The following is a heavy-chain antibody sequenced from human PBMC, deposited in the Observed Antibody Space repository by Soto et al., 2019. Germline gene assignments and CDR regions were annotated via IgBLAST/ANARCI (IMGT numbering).Heavy chain of an antibody. D-gene: IGHD1-26*01. Sequence: QVQLVQSGAEVKKPGASVKVSCKVSGYTLTELSMHWVRQAPGKGLEWMGGFDAEDGETIYAQKFQGRVTMSEDTSTDTADMELSSLRSEDTAVYYCATDRLSQAPWERELDYWGQGTLVTVSS. CDR3: ATDRLSQAPWERELDY. CDR1: GYTLTELS. V-gene: IGHV1-24*01. CDR2: FDAEDGET. J-gene: IGHJ4*02.